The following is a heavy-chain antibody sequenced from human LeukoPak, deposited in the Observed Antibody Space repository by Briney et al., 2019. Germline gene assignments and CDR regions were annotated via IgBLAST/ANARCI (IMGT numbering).Heavy chain of an antibody. CDR1: GFTFSSYD. CDR3: ARGGVDIVATLTPLESWFDP. J-gene: IGHJ5*02. V-gene: IGHV3-13*01. Sequence: GGSLRLSCPASGFTFSSYDMHWVRQATGKGLEWVSAIGTAGDTYYPGSVKGRFTISRENAKNSLYLQMNSLRAGDTAVYYCARGGVDIVATLTPLESWFDPWGQGTLVTVSS. CDR2: IGTAGDT. D-gene: IGHD5-12*01.